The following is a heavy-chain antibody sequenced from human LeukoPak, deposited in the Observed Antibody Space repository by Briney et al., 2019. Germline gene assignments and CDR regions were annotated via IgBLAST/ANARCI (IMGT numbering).Heavy chain of an antibody. J-gene: IGHJ4*02. CDR1: GFTFSSYW. CDR3: AKDGCGSDCYIDY. Sequence: PGGSLRLSCAASGFTFSSYWMSWVRQAPGKGLEWVANIKQDGSEKYYADPVKGRFTISRDNAKNSLYLQMSSLRVEDMGLYYCAKDGCGSDCYIDYWGQGTLVTVSS. D-gene: IGHD2-21*02. CDR2: IKQDGSEK. V-gene: IGHV3-7*03.